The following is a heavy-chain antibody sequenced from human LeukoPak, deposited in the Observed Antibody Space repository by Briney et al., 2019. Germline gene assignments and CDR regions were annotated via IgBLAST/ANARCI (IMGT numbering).Heavy chain of an antibody. CDR1: GYTFTSYD. CDR2: MNPNSGNT. CDR3: AREHRYSSSWYWFDP. Sequence: ASVKVPCKASGYTFTSYDINWVRQATGQGLEWMGWMNPNSGNTGYAQKFQGRVTMTRNTSISTAYMELSSLRSEDTAVYYCAREHRYSSSWYWFDPWGQGTLVTVSS. V-gene: IGHV1-8*01. D-gene: IGHD6-13*01. J-gene: IGHJ5*02.